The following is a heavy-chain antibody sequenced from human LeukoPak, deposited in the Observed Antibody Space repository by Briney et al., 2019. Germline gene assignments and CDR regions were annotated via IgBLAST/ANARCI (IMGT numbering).Heavy chain of an antibody. D-gene: IGHD1-7*01. J-gene: IGHJ5*02. CDR3: ARVMLELQTRWFDP. Sequence: SETLSLTCAVYGGSFSGYYWSWIRQPPGKGLEWIGEINHSGSTNYNPSLKSRVTISVDTSKNQFSLKLSSVTAADTAVYYCARVMLELQTRWFDPWGQGTLVTVSS. CDR1: GGSFSGYY. CDR2: INHSGST. V-gene: IGHV4-34*01.